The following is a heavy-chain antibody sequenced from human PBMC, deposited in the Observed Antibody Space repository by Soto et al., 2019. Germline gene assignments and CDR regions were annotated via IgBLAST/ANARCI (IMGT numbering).Heavy chain of an antibody. D-gene: IGHD2-2*01. CDR1: GGTFSSYA. Sequence: GASVKVSCKASGGTFSSYAISWVRHAPGQGLEWMGGIIPIFGTANYAQKFQGRVTITADESTSTAYMELSSLRSEDTAVYYCASRSEYQLLTYLDPWGQGTLVTVSS. J-gene: IGHJ5*02. CDR2: IIPIFGTA. CDR3: ASRSEYQLLTYLDP. V-gene: IGHV1-69*13.